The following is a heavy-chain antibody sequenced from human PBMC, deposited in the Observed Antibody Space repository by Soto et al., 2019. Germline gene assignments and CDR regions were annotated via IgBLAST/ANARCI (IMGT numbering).Heavy chain of an antibody. CDR2: IRNKANSHAT. D-gene: IGHD3-10*01. J-gene: IGHJ4*02. Sequence: GGSLRLSCAASGFTFSDSAMHWVRQASGKGLEWVGRIRNKANSHATAYAASVKGRFTISRDDSKHTAYLQMNSLKTEDTAVYYCTRPPSYGSGTDIGYWGQGTLVTVSS. V-gene: IGHV3-73*01. CDR1: GFTFSDSA. CDR3: TRPPSYGSGTDIGY.